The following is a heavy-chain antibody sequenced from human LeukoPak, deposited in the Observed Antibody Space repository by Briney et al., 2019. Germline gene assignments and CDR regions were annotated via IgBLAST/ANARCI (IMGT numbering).Heavy chain of an antibody. CDR1: GFTFNDYY. D-gene: IGHD1-7*01. CDR3: ARGQLELLFHYYYYMDV. CDR2: ISGSSSLI. J-gene: IGHJ6*03. Sequence: PGGSLRLSCAASGFTFNDYYMSWIRQAPGKGLEWVSSISGSSSLIYYADSVRGRFTISRDNAKNSLYLQMTSLRAEDTAVYYCARGQLELLFHYYYYMDVWGKGTTVTVSS. V-gene: IGHV3-11*06.